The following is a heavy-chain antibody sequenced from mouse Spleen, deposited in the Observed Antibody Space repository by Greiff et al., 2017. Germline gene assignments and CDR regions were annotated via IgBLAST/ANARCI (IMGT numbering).Heavy chain of an antibody. CDR2: INPNNGGT. CDR1: GYTFTDYY. J-gene: IGHJ4*01. CDR3: ARRGRGLAMDY. Sequence: VQLQQSGPELVKPGASVKISCKASGYTFTDYYMNWVKQSHGKSLEWIGDINPNNGGTSYNQKFKGKATLTVDKSSSTAYMELRSLTSEDSAVYYCARRGRGLAMDYWGQGTSVTVSS. V-gene: IGHV1-26*01. D-gene: IGHD3-3*01.